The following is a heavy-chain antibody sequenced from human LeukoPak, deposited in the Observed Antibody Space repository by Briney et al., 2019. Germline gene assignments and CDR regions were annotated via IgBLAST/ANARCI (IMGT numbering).Heavy chain of an antibody. D-gene: IGHD6-13*01. V-gene: IGHV4-59*10. CDR2: IYTSGST. Sequence: PSETLSLTCAVYGGSFSGYYWSWIRQPAGKGLEWIGRIYTSGSTNYNPSLKSRVTMSVDTSKNQFSLKLSSVTAADTAVYYCARAPSIAAMYYFDYWGQGTLVTVSS. J-gene: IGHJ4*02. CDR3: ARAPSIAAMYYFDY. CDR1: GGSFSGYY.